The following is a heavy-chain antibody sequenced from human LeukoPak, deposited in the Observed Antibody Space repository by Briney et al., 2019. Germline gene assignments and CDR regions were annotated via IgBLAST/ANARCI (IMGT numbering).Heavy chain of an antibody. CDR3: ATLGYCGGDCSVWFDP. CDR2: IIPILGIA. J-gene: IGHJ5*02. Sequence: SVKVSCKASGYTFTSYYMHWVRQAPGQGLEGMGRIIPILGIANYAQKFQGRVTITADKSTSTAYMELSSLRSEDTAVYYCATLGYCGGDCSVWFDPWGQGTLVTVSS. V-gene: IGHV1-69*02. D-gene: IGHD2-21*01. CDR1: GYTFTSYY.